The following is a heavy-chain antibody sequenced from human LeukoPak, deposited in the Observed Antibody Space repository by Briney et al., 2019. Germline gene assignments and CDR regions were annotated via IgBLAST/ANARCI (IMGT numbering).Heavy chain of an antibody. CDR3: AILQRDIVVVPASDY. V-gene: IGHV4-34*01. CDR2: INHSGST. CDR1: GGXISSYY. Sequence: PSETLSLTCTVSGGXISSYYCTWIRQPPGKGLEWIGKINHSGSTNYNPSLKSRVTISVDTSKNQFSLKLSSVTAADTAVYYCAILQRDIVVVPASDYWGQGTLVTVSS. D-gene: IGHD2-2*01. J-gene: IGHJ4*02.